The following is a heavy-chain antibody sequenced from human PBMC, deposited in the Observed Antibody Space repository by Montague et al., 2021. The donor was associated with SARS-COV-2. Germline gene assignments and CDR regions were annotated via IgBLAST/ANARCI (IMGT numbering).Heavy chain of an antibody. Sequence: SETLSLTCAVYGGSFSGYYWSWIRQPQEKGLEWIGEINQSGRTNNNPSLKSRVIISVDTSKNQFSLKLSSVTAADTAVYYCARRGSSVWGVTVSAELDYWGQGILVIVSS. CDR2: INQSGRT. D-gene: IGHD3-10*01. CDR3: ARRGSSVWGVTVSAELDY. CDR1: GGSFSGYY. J-gene: IGHJ4*02. V-gene: IGHV4-34*01.